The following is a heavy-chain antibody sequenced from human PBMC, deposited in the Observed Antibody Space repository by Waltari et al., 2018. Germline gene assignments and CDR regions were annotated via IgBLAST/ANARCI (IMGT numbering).Heavy chain of an antibody. J-gene: IGHJ6*03. Sequence: QVQVVQSGAEVKKPGASVKVSCKVSGYTLAGFSIHWVRRAPGKGLEWMGRLDPKHGHAVHVQNFQGRVTMTEDSSTDTAYMELSSLRPEDTALYYCHLTGRNIVVMAATSPSFYSYIDVWGRGTTVTVSS. CDR1: GYTLAGFS. V-gene: IGHV1-24*01. CDR2: LDPKHGHA. CDR3: HLTGRNIVVMAATSPSFYSYIDV. D-gene: IGHD2-15*01.